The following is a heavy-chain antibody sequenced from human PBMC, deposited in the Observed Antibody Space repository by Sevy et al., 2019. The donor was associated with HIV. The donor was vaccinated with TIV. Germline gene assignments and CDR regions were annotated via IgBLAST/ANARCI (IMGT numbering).Heavy chain of an antibody. CDR3: ARGHYYDSSGYQTNAFDI. J-gene: IGHJ3*02. D-gene: IGHD3-22*01. CDR2: IYSGGST. V-gene: IGHV3-53*01. CDR1: GFTVSSNY. Sequence: GGSLRLSCAASGFTVSSNYMSWVRQAPGKGLEWVSVIYSGGSTYYADSVKGRFTISRDNSKNTLYLQMSSLRAEDTAVYYCARGHYYDSSGYQTNAFDIWGQGTMVTVSS.